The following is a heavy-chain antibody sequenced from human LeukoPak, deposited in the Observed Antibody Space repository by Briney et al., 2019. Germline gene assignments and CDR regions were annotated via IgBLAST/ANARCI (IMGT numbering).Heavy chain of an antibody. D-gene: IGHD3-10*01. J-gene: IGHJ3*02. V-gene: IGHV4-39*01. CDR3: ATYIMVRGVPGAFDI. CDR1: GGSISSSSYY. CDR2: IYCSGST. Sequence: PSETLSLTCTVSGGSISSSSYYWGWIRQPPGKGLEWMGSIYCSGSTYYNPSLKSRVTISVDTSKNQFSLKLSSVTAADTAVYYCATYIMVRGVPGAFDIWGQGTMVTVSS.